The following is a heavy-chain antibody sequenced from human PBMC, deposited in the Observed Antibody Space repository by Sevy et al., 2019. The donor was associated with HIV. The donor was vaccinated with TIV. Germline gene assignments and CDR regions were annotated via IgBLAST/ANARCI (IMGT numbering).Heavy chain of an antibody. CDR2: ISGSGGST. Sequence: GGSLRLSCAASGFTFSSYAMSWVRQAPGKGLEWVSAISGSGGSTYYADSVKGRFTISRDNSKNTLYLQMNSLRAEDTGVYYCAKDAHDSSGYYYELYYYYYMDVWGKGTTVTVSS. J-gene: IGHJ6*03. CDR3: AKDAHDSSGYYYELYYYYYMDV. CDR1: GFTFSSYA. V-gene: IGHV3-23*01. D-gene: IGHD3-22*01.